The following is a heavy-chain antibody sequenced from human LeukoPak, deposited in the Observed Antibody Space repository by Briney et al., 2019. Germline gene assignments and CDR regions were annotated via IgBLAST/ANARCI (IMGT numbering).Heavy chain of an antibody. Sequence: KPSEALSLTCTVSGGSVTSTSYCWAWIRQPPGQGLEWIGSLYYRGGTYYNPSLKSRITMSVDRSTNQFSLRLKSVTAADTAVYFCARMDYDVLSGVYIVPINWFDPWGQGTLVTVSS. J-gene: IGHJ5*02. V-gene: IGHV4-39*01. D-gene: IGHD3-3*01. CDR2: LYYRGGT. CDR3: ARMDYDVLSGVYIVPINWFDP. CDR1: GGSVTSTSYC.